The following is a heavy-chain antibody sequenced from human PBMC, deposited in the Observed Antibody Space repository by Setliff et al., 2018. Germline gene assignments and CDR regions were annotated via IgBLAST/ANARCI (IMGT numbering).Heavy chain of an antibody. CDR1: GESFSGYF. D-gene: IGHD3-10*01. CDR2: ISHSGNT. Sequence: ETLSLTCAVYGESFSGYFWSRIRQTPEKGLEWIGEISHSGNTNYNPSFKSRVTISIDTSKNQFSLKVNSVTAADTAVYFCARVLVLGYNWFDPWGQGTLVTVSS. V-gene: IGHV4-34*01. CDR3: ARVLVLGYNWFDP. J-gene: IGHJ5*02.